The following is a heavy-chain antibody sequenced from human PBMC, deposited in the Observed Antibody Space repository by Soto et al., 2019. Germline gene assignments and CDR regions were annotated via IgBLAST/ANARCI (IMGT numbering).Heavy chain of an antibody. CDR1: GFTFGGYW. Sequence: GGSLRLSCAASGFTFGGYWMSWVRQAPGKGLEWLATMKFDASEKKYVDSVKGRFTMSRDNAKNSLYLQMDSLRAEDTAVYYCARDAPLAFDIWGQGTMVTVSS. J-gene: IGHJ3*02. CDR2: MKFDASEK. CDR3: ARDAPLAFDI. V-gene: IGHV3-7*01.